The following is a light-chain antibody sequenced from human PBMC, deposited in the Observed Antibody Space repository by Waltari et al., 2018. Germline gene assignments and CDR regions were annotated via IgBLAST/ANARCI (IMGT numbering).Light chain of an antibody. Sequence: EIVMTQSPATLSVSPGERATLSCRASQSIRSNLAWYRQKPGQAPRLLIYGASTRATGIPARVSGSGSGTDFTLTISSLQSEDFAVYYCQQYNNWPRTFGQGTKVEIK. J-gene: IGKJ1*01. CDR1: QSIRSN. V-gene: IGKV3-15*01. CDR2: GAS. CDR3: QQYNNWPRT.